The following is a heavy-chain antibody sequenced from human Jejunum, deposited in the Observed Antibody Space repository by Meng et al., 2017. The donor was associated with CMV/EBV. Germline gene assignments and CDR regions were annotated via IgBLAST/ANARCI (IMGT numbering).Heavy chain of an antibody. CDR2: IKEDGSEK. CDR1: GFTFSKHW. Sequence: LSCEGSGFTFSKHWMTWVRQAPGKGLEWVANIKEDGSEKYYVDAVKGRFTISRDNVENSLFLQMNSLRADDTAVYYCARDRNLTFWGQGTLVTVSS. V-gene: IGHV3-7*01. J-gene: IGHJ4*02. CDR3: ARDRNLTF. D-gene: IGHD3-9*01.